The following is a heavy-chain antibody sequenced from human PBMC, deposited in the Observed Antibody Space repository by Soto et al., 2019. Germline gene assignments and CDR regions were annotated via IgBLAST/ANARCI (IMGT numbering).Heavy chain of an antibody. J-gene: IGHJ4*02. V-gene: IGHV4-59*12. CDR3: ARDAPGIAAAG. D-gene: IGHD6-13*01. CDR2: IYHSGST. Sequence: SETLSLTCTVSGGSISSYYWSWIRQPPGKGLEWVGDIYHSGSTNYNPSLKSRVTISVDKSKNQFSLKLSSVTAADTAVYYCARDAPGIAAAGWGQGTLVTVS. CDR1: GGSISSYY.